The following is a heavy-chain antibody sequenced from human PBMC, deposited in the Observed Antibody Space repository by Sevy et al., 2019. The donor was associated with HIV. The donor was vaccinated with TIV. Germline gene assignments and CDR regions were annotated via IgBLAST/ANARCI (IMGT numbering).Heavy chain of an antibody. D-gene: IGHD3-10*01. CDR2: ISSSSDYI. Sequence: GGSLRLSCAASGFTFRSYSMNWVRQAPGMGLEWVSSISSSSDYIYYADSLKGRFTISRDNAKNSLYLQMNSLRAEDTAIYYCVGHYYGFGSYYGNYWGQGTLVTVSS. V-gene: IGHV3-21*01. J-gene: IGHJ4*02. CDR3: VGHYYGFGSYYGNY. CDR1: GFTFRSYS.